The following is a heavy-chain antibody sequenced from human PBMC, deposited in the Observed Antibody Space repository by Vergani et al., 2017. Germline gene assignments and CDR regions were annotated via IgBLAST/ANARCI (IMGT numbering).Heavy chain of an antibody. J-gene: IGHJ5*02. CDR2: IIPFCGAA. Sequence: QVQLVQSGAEVKKPGSSVKVSCKASGGTFSSYAISWVRQAPGQGLEWMGGIIPFCGAANYAQKFQGRVTITADKSTSTAYMELSSLRSEDTAIYYCAIKGLAATGTQGWFDPWGQGTLVTVSS. CDR3: AIKGLAATGTQGWFDP. CDR1: GGTFSSYA. V-gene: IGHV1-69*06. D-gene: IGHD6-13*01.